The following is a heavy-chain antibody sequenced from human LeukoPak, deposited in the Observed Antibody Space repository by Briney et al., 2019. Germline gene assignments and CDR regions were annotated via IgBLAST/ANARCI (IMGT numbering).Heavy chain of an antibody. D-gene: IGHD2-2*01. CDR2: IYHSGST. V-gene: IGHV4-38-2*02. CDR3: ARDCPSTSCRSLTV. CDR1: GYSISSGYY. Sequence: NSSETLSLTCTVSGYSISSGYYWGWIRQPPGKGLEWIGSIYHSGSTYYNPSLKSRVTISVDTSKNQFSLKLSSVTAADTAVYYCARDCPSTSCRSLTVWGKGTTVTVSS. J-gene: IGHJ6*04.